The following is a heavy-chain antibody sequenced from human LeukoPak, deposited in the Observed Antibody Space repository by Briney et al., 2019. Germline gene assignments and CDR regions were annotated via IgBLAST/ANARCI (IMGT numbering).Heavy chain of an antibody. Sequence: SETLSLTCAVYGGSFSGYYWSWIRQPPGKGLEWIGEINHSGSTNYNPSLKSRVTISVDTSENQFSLKLSSVTAADTAVYYCARGGRRDYDILTGALDPWGQGTLVTVSS. CDR3: ARGGRRDYDILTGALDP. CDR1: GGSFSGYY. J-gene: IGHJ5*02. V-gene: IGHV4-34*01. CDR2: INHSGST. D-gene: IGHD3-9*01.